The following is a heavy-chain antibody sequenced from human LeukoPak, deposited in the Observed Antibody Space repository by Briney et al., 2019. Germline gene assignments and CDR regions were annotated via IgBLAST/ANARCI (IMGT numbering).Heavy chain of an antibody. D-gene: IGHD3-9*01. V-gene: IGHV4-59*08. CDR1: GGSISSYY. CDR3: ARQPVLRYSPENYYYGMDV. J-gene: IGHJ6*02. Sequence: SETLSLTCTVSGGSISSYYWSWIRQPPGKGLEWIGYIYYSGSTNYNPSLKSRVTISVDTSKNQFSLKPSSVTAADTAVYYCARQPVLRYSPENYYYGMDVWGQGTTVNVSS. CDR2: IYYSGST.